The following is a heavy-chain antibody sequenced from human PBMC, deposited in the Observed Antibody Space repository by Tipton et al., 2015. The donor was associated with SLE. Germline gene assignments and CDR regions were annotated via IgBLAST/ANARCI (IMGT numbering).Heavy chain of an antibody. Sequence: TLSLTCAVYGGSFSGYYWSWIRQPPGKGLEWIGEINHSGSTNYNPSLKSRVTISVDTSKNQFPLKLSSVTAADTAVYYCARTLVGYDSSGYYYVFDYWGQGTLVTVSS. CDR1: GGSFSGYY. CDR2: INHSGST. D-gene: IGHD3-22*01. J-gene: IGHJ4*02. V-gene: IGHV4-34*01. CDR3: ARTLVGYDSSGYYYVFDY.